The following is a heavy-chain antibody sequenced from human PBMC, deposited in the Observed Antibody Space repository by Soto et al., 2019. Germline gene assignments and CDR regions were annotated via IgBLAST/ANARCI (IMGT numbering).Heavy chain of an antibody. Sequence: GGSLRLSCAASGFTFSSYGMHWVRQAPGKGLEWVAVIWYDGSNKYYADSVKGRFTISRDNSKNTLYLQMNSLRAEDTAVYYCARDISSRVIDYWGQGTLVTVSS. J-gene: IGHJ4*02. CDR1: GFTFSSYG. V-gene: IGHV3-33*01. CDR3: ARDISSRVIDY. D-gene: IGHD6-6*01. CDR2: IWYDGSNK.